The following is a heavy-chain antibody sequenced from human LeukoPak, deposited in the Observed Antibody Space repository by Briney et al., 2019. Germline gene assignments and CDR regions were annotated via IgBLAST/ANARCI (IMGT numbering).Heavy chain of an antibody. D-gene: IGHD2-2*01. Sequence: GASVKVSCKASGYTFIGYYIHWVRQAPGHGLEWMGWINTNSGGTNYAQKFQGRVTMTRDTSISTAYMELSRLISDDTAVYHCARANSSSTNCYQFDYWGQGTLVTVSS. V-gene: IGHV1-2*02. CDR2: INTNSGGT. CDR3: ARANSSSTNCYQFDY. CDR1: GYTFIGYY. J-gene: IGHJ4*02.